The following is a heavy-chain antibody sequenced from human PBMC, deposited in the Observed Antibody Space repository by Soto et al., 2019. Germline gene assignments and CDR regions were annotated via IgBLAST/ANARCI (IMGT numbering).Heavy chain of an antibody. J-gene: IGHJ5*02. CDR3: ASFYCGGDCYSPPWFDP. CDR2: INAGNGNT. CDR1: GYTFTSHA. Sequence: GASVKVSCKASGYTFTSHAMHWVRQAPGQRLEWMGWINAGNGNTKYSQKFQGRVTITRDTSASTAYMELSSLRSEDTAVYYCASFYCGGDCYSPPWFDPWGQGTLVTVSS. D-gene: IGHD2-21*02. V-gene: IGHV1-3*01.